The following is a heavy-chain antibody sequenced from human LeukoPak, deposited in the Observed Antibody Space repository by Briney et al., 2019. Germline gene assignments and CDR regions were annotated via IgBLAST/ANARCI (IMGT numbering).Heavy chain of an antibody. CDR3: ATRPYYYYHMDV. CDR2: IYHSGST. Sequence: SETLSLTCAVSGYSISSDYYWGWSRRPPGEGREGIGTIYHSGSTYSNPSLSSRVTISVDTSKNQFSLRLSSVTAADTAVYYCATRPYYYYHMDVWGKGTTVTVSS. D-gene: IGHD6-6*01. V-gene: IGHV4-38-2*01. J-gene: IGHJ6*03. CDR1: GYSISSDYY.